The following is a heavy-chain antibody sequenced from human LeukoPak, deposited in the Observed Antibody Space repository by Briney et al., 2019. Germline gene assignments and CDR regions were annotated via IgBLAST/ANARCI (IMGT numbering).Heavy chain of an antibody. Sequence: PSETLSLTCTVSGGSISSSSYYWGWIRQPPGKGVEWIGSIYYSGSTYYNPSLKSRVTISVDTSKNQFSLKLSSVTAADTAVYYCASDPSSSIWFDPWGQGTLVTVSS. CDR3: ASDPSSSIWFDP. J-gene: IGHJ5*02. CDR2: IYYSGST. V-gene: IGHV4-39*01. D-gene: IGHD6-6*01. CDR1: GGSISSSSYY.